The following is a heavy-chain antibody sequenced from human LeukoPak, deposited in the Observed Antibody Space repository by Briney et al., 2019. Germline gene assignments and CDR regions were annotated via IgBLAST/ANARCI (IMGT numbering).Heavy chain of an antibody. CDR1: GFTFSSYA. V-gene: IGHV3-23*01. Sequence: GGSLRLSCAASGFTFSSYAMSWVRQAPGKGLEWVSAISGSGGSTYYADSVKGRFTISRDNSKNTLYLQMNSLRAEDTVVYYCAKNLDGYNSVGSDYWGQGTLVTVSS. J-gene: IGHJ4*02. CDR3: AKNLDGYNSVGSDY. D-gene: IGHD5-24*01. CDR2: ISGSGGST.